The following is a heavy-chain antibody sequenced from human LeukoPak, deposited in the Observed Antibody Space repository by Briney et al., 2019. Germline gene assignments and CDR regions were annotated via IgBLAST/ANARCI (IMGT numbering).Heavy chain of an antibody. V-gene: IGHV3-21*01. J-gene: IGHJ4*02. CDR2: ISSSSSYI. Sequence: NPGGSLRLSCAASGFTFSSYGMHWVRQAPGKGLEWVSSISSSSSYIYYADSVKGRFTISRDNAKNSLYLQMNSLRAEDTAVYYCARDFYGSLIGTYYYDSSGYPFDYWGQGTLVTVSS. CDR3: ARDFYGSLIGTYYYDSSGYPFDY. D-gene: IGHD3-22*01. CDR1: GFTFSSYG.